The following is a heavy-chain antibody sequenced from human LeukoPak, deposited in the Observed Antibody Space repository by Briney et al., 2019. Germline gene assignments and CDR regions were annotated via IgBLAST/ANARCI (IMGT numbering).Heavy chain of an antibody. Sequence: PGGSLGLSCAASGFTFSSYSMNWVRQAPGKGLEWVALLPPDGSYQYYADSLKGRFTISRDNFKNALYLQMNSLRLEDTAVYYCARGLHDRSWYGAHWGQGTLLSVSS. V-gene: IGHV3-30*03. CDR3: ARGLHDRSWYGAH. CDR1: GFTFSSYS. CDR2: LPPDGSYQ. J-gene: IGHJ4*02. D-gene: IGHD6-13*01.